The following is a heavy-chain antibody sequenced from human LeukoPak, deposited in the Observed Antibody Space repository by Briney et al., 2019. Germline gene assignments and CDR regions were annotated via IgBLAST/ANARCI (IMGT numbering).Heavy chain of an antibody. Sequence: GASVKVSCKASGGTFSSYAISWVRQAPGEGLEWMGWINEDFGKIHYAQKFKGRVTMTTDTSTSTAYMELRSLTSDDTATYFCARDWEWLVSRDLFDVWGQGTMVTVSS. D-gene: IGHD3-3*01. J-gene: IGHJ3*01. V-gene: IGHV1-18*01. CDR3: ARDWEWLVSRDLFDV. CDR2: INEDFGKI. CDR1: GGTFSSYA.